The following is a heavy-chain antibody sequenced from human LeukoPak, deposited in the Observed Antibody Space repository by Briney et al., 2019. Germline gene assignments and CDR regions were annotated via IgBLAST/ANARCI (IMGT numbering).Heavy chain of an antibody. V-gene: IGHV4-34*01. CDR1: GGSFSGCY. J-gene: IGHJ3*01. CDR2: INHNGST. CDR3: ARGFYGSGSYSSPGFHAFDV. D-gene: IGHD3-10*01. Sequence: SSETLSLTCAVYGGSFSGCYWSWIRQPPGKGLEWIGEINHNGSTNYSPSLKSRVTISVDTSKNQFSLKLSSVTAADTAVYYCARGFYGSGSYSSPGFHAFDVWGQGTMVTVPS.